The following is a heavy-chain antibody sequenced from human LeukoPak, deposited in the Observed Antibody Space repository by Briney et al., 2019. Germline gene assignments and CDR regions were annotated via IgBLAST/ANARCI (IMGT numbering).Heavy chain of an antibody. V-gene: IGHV1-69*06. D-gene: IGHD3-9*01. CDR1: GGTFSSYA. CDR2: IIPIFGTA. Sequence: ASVKVSCKASGGTFSSYAISWVRQAPGQGLEWMGGIIPIFGTANHAQKFQGRVTITADKSTSTAYMELSSLRSEDTAVYYCARAGTPSYYDILTGCDYWGQGTLVTVSS. CDR3: ARAGTPSYYDILTGCDY. J-gene: IGHJ4*02.